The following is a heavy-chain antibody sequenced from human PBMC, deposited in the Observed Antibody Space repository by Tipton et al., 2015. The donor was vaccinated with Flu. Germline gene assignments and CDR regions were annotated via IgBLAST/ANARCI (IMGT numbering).Heavy chain of an antibody. CDR1: GFSFTNYW. J-gene: IGHJ6*02. V-gene: IGHV5-51*01. CDR3: ARVGPPGELPLWPYYYYGLDV. CDR2: IYPGDSDT. D-gene: IGHD1-26*01. Sequence: VQLVQSGAEMKKPGESQRISCKGSGFSFTNYWIGWVRQMPGKGLEWMGMIYPGDSDTRYSPSFKGQVTISADRSISTAYLQWSSLKASDIAVYYCARVGPPGELPLWPYYYYGLDVWGQGTTVTVSS.